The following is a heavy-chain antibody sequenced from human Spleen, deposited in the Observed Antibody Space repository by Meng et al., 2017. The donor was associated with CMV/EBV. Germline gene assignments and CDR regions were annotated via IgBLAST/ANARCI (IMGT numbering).Heavy chain of an antibody. J-gene: IGHJ6*02. D-gene: IGHD2-2*02. CDR1: GYTFTSYG. CDR3: ARAAIRNDYYYYGLDV. CDR2: ISAYNGNT. V-gene: IGHV1-18*01. Sequence: ASVKVSCKASGYTFTSYGISWVRQAPGQGLEWMGWISAYNGNTNYAQKLQGRVTMTTDTSTSTAYMELSSLRSEDTAVYYCARAAIRNDYYYYGLDVWGQGTTVTVSS.